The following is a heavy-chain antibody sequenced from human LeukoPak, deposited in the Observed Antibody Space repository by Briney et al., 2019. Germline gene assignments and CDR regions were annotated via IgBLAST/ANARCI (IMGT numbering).Heavy chain of an antibody. CDR3: ARTYSGGWSASDY. D-gene: IGHD6-19*01. Sequence: QTGGSLRLSCVASGFTFSSHWMSWVRQAPGKGLEWVANINQDGSEKNYVDSVKGRFSISRDNAKNSLSLQMNSLTAEDTALYYCARTYSGGWSASDYWGQGTLVAVSS. J-gene: IGHJ4*02. CDR1: GFTFSSHW. V-gene: IGHV3-7*03. CDR2: INQDGSEK.